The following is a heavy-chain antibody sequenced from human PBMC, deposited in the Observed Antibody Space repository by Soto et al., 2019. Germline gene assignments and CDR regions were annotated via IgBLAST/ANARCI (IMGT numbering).Heavy chain of an antibody. Sequence: EVQLLESGGGLVQPGGSLRLSCAASGFTFSSYAMSWVRQAPGKGLEWVSAISGSGGSTYYADSVKGRFTISRDNSKNTLYLQMNSLRAEDTAVYYCATPKLTRGDYLRLYYFDYWGQGTLVTVSS. CDR3: ATPKLTRGDYLRLYYFDY. V-gene: IGHV3-23*01. CDR1: GFTFSSYA. D-gene: IGHD4-17*01. CDR2: ISGSGGST. J-gene: IGHJ4*02.